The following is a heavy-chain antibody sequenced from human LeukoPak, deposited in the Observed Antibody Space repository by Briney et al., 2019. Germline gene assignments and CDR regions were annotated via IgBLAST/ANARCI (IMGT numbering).Heavy chain of an antibody. CDR1: GFTFSNYW. CDR2: LNADGNSI. CDR3: AGAYSAYDPFDY. D-gene: IGHD5-12*01. J-gene: IGHJ4*02. Sequence: PGGSLRLSCAASGFTFSNYWMHWGRQAPGKVLVWVSRLNADGNSITYADSVRGRFTISRDNAKNTVHLQMNSLRVEDTAIYFCAGAYSAYDPFDYWGQGILVTVSS. V-gene: IGHV3-74*01.